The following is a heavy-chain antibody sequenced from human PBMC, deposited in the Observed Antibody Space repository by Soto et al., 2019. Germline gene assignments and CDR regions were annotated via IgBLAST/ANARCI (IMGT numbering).Heavy chain of an antibody. D-gene: IGHD6-19*01. CDR2: ISSSSSYI. CDR3: ARDLPPLPLAVAGNGMDV. V-gene: IGHV3-21*01. J-gene: IGHJ6*02. Sequence: PGGSLRLSCAASGFTFSIYSMNWFRQAPGKGLEWVSSISSSSSYIYYADSVKGRFTISRDNAKNSLYLQMNSLRAEDTAVYYCARDLPPLPLAVAGNGMDVWGQGTTVTVSS. CDR1: GFTFSIYS.